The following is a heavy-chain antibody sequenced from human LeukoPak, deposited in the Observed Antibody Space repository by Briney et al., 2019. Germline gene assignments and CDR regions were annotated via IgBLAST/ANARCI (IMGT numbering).Heavy chain of an antibody. CDR2: ISGSGGST. J-gene: IGHJ4*02. D-gene: IGHD3-3*01. Sequence: GGSLRLSCAASGFTFSSYAMSWVRQAPGKGLEWVSAISGSGGSTYYADSVKGRFTISRDNSKNTLYLQMNSLRAEDTAVYYCAKVHKRFLEWLFGGGYDYWGQGTLSPSPQ. V-gene: IGHV3-23*01. CDR1: GFTFSSYA. CDR3: AKVHKRFLEWLFGGGYDY.